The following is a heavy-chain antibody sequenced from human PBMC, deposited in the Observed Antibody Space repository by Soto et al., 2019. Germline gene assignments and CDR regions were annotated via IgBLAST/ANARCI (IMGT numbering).Heavy chain of an antibody. CDR2: SSANDEST. CDR1: GFTISSYA. J-gene: IGHJ4*02. Sequence: GGSLRLSCEASGFTISSYAMSWVRQAPGKGLEWVSGSSANDESTYNADSVKGRFTISRDNSKNTLDLQMNSLRAEDTAVYYCAKVGAYCTGSSCLGDYWGRGTLVTVSS. V-gene: IGHV3-23*01. CDR3: AKVGAYCTGSSCLGDY. D-gene: IGHD2-8*02.